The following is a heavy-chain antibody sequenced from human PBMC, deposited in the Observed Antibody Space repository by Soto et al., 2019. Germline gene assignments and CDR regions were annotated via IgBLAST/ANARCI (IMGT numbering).Heavy chain of an antibody. J-gene: IGHJ4*02. CDR3: ARYSGSYWHYLDL. CDR1: GYSFASHW. V-gene: IGHV5-51*01. D-gene: IGHD1-26*01. CDR2: IYPGDSDT. Sequence: GESLKISCKGSGYSFASHWVAWVRQMPEKGLEWIGTIYPGDSDTKYSSAFRGHVTISADTSVSTAYLQWRSLEATDSAIYYCARYSGSYWHYLDLWGQGTLVTVSS.